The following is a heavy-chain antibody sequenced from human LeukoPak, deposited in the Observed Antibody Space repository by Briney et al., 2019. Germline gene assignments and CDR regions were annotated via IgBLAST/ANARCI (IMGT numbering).Heavy chain of an antibody. CDR1: GYTFTSYV. V-gene: IGHV1-8*01. J-gene: IGHJ3*02. CDR2: MNHNSGNT. Sequence: ASVKVSCKASGYTFTSYVLHWVGQATGQGLEGMGWMNHNSGNTGCAQKFQGRVTMTRITSISTAYMELISMRSEDTAVYYCARGRKASITMIVVVLGGGNAFDIWGQGTMVTVSS. CDR3: ARGRKASITMIVVVLGGGNAFDI. D-gene: IGHD3-22*01.